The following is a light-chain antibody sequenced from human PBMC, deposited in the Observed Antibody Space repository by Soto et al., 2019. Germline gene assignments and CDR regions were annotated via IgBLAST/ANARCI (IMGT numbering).Light chain of an antibody. CDR1: SSNIGAGYD. CDR2: GNS. V-gene: IGLV1-40*01. J-gene: IGLJ3*02. Sequence: QPVLTQPPSVSGAPGQRVTISCTGSSSNIGAGYDVHWYQQLPGTAPKLLIYGNSNRPSGVPDRISGSKSGTSASLAITGLQAEDEADYYCQSYDSSLSDWVFGGGTKLTVL. CDR3: QSYDSSLSDWV.